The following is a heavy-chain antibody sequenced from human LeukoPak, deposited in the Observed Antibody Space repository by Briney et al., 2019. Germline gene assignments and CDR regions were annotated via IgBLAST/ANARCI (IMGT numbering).Heavy chain of an antibody. Sequence: SVKVSCKASGGTFSSYAISWVRQAPGQGLEWMGGIIPIFGTANYAQKFQGRVTITADESTSTAYMELSSLRSEDTAVYYCARDPSIYGGNSEENWFDPWGQGTLVTVSS. J-gene: IGHJ5*02. CDR2: IIPIFGTA. D-gene: IGHD4-23*01. CDR1: GGTFSSYA. V-gene: IGHV1-69*13. CDR3: ARDPSIYGGNSEENWFDP.